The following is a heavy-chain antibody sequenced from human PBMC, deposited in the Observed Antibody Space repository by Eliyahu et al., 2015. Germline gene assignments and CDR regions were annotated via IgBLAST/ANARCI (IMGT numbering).Heavy chain of an antibody. CDR1: GFTFTSD. CDR3: ATDRGGGFDY. Sequence: EVQLLESGGGLVQPGGSLRXSCAASGFTFTSDLSWVRQAPGKGLEWVSAITGNGGGTFYADSVKGRFTISRDNSKNTLYLQMNSLRAEDTAVYYCATDRGGGFDYWGQGTLVTVSS. V-gene: IGHV3-23*01. J-gene: IGHJ4*02. CDR2: ITGNGGGT. D-gene: IGHD3-16*01.